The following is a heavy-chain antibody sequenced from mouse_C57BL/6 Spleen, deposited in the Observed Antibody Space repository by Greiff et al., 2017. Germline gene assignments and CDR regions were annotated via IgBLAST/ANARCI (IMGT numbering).Heavy chain of an antibody. D-gene: IGHD1-1*01. CDR1: GYTFTSYW. V-gene: IGHV1-69*01. Sequence: QVQLQQPGAELVMPGASVKLSCKASGYTFTSYWMHWVKQRPGQGLEWIGEIDPSDSYTNYNQKFKGKSTLTVDKSSSTAYMQLSSLTSEDSAVYYGARGWVLRSYWYFDVWGTGTTFTVSS. CDR3: ARGWVLRSYWYFDV. CDR2: IDPSDSYT. J-gene: IGHJ1*03.